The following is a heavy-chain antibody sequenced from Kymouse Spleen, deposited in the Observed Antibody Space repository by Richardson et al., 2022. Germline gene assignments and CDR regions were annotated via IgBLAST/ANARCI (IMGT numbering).Heavy chain of an antibody. Sequence: QVQLQQWGAGLLKPSETLSLTCAVYGGSFSGYYWSWIRQPPGKGLEWIGEINHSGSTNYNPSLKSRVTISVDTSKNQFSLKLSSVTAADTAVYYCARTYNWNFHFDYWGQGTLVTVSS. CDR1: GGSFSGYY. V-gene: IGHV4-34*01. CDR3: ARTYNWNFHFDY. D-gene: IGHD1-7*01. J-gene: IGHJ4*02. CDR2: INHSGST.